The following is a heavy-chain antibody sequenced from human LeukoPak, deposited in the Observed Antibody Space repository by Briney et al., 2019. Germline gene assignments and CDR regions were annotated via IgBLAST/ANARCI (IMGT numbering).Heavy chain of an antibody. CDR1: GFTFSSYW. Sequence: PGGSLRLSCAASGFTFSSYWTSWVRQAPGKGLEWVANIKQDGSEKYYVDSVKGRFTISRDNAKNSLYLQMNSLRAEDTAVYYCARDAGLGYWGQGTLVTVSS. V-gene: IGHV3-7*01. CDR3: ARDAGLGY. D-gene: IGHD3-22*01. J-gene: IGHJ4*02. CDR2: IKQDGSEK.